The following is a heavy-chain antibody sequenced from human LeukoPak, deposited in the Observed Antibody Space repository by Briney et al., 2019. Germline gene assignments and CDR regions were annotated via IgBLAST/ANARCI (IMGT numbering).Heavy chain of an antibody. D-gene: IGHD4-23*01. J-gene: IGHJ4*02. CDR3: ARHTTVGGSLRFDY. V-gene: IGHV5-51*01. Sequence: GESLKISCRGSGYGFSSYWIGWVRQMPGKGLEYMGIICPGDSDTRYSQSFQGQVTISPDKSITPAYLQWSSLKASDTAMYYCARHTTVGGSLRFDYGGQGTLVSVS. CDR2: ICPGDSDT. CDR1: GYGFSSYW.